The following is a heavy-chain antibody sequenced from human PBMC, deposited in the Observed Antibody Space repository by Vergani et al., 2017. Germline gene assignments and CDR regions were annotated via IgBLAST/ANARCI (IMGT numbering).Heavy chain of an antibody. J-gene: IGHJ4*02. D-gene: IGHD3-22*01. CDR1: GYTFTSYG. V-gene: IGHV1-18*01. CDR2: ISAYNGNT. Sequence: QVQLVQSGAEVKKPGASVKVSCKASGYTFTSYGISWVRQAPGQGLEWMGWISAYNGNTNHAQKLQGRVTMTTDTSTSTAYIELRTLRSDDTAVYYCARREYYYDSSGYYFDYWGQGTLVTVSS. CDR3: ARREYYYDSSGYYFDY.